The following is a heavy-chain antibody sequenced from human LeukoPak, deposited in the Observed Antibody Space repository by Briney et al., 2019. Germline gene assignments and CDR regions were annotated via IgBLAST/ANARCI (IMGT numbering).Heavy chain of an antibody. J-gene: IGHJ4*02. V-gene: IGHV3-48*01. CDR3: ARDWALDS. Sequence: GGSLRLSCAAPALTFSSYDMNWVRQAPGKGLEWVSFISSSSGTIYYADSVRVRFTISRDNAKNSLYLQMNSVRVEDTAVYYCARDWALDSWGQGTLVTVSS. CDR2: ISSSSGTI. CDR1: ALTFSSYD. D-gene: IGHD1-1*01.